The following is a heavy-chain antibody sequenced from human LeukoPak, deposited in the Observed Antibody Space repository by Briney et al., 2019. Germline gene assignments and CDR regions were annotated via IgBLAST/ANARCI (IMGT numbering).Heavy chain of an antibody. CDR1: GFTFSSYA. J-gene: IGHJ4*02. CDR3: AKPDYYDFWSGYSY. D-gene: IGHD3-3*01. CDR2: IIGSGGST. Sequence: PGGSLRLSCAASGFTFSSYAMSWVRQAPGKGLEWVSAIIGSGGSTYYADSVKGRFTISRDNSKNTLHLQMNSLRAEDTAVYYYAKPDYYDFWSGYSYWGQGTLVTVSS. V-gene: IGHV3-23*01.